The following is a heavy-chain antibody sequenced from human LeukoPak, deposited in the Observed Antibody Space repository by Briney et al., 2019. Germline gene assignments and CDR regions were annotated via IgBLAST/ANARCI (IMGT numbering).Heavy chain of an antibody. V-gene: IGHV4-39*07. CDR2: ISYTGST. D-gene: IGHD4/OR15-4a*01. Sequence: SETLSLTCSVSGGSISSSSFYWGWIRQPPGKGLEWIGSISYTGSTYYNPSLKSRVTMSVDTSKNQLSLQLSSVTTADTAVYYCARGPYGASIPKWFDPWGQGTLVIVSS. CDR1: GGSISSSSFY. J-gene: IGHJ5*02. CDR3: ARGPYGASIPKWFDP.